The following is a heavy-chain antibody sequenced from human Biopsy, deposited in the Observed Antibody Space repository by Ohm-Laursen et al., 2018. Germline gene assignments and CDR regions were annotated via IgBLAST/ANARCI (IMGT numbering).Heavy chain of an antibody. D-gene: IGHD4-23*01. Sequence: SDTLSLTCTVSGGSFTGHYWTWIRQPPGKGLEWIGHISHTGCTSYKSSPKSRVTISLDTSRKHFSLRLTSLAAADTAVYYCARGSNEYGGLYFPHWGQGTLVTVSS. J-gene: IGHJ1*01. CDR3: ARGSNEYGGLYFPH. CDR2: ISHTGCT. CDR1: GGSFTGHY. V-gene: IGHV4-59*11.